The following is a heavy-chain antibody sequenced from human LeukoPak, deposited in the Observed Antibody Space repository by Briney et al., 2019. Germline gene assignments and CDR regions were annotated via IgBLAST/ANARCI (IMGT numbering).Heavy chain of an antibody. Sequence: PGGSLRLSCAASGFTFSSYEMNWVRQAPGKGLEWVSYISSSGSTIYYADSVKGRFTISRDNAKNSLYLQMNSLRAEDTAVYYCARDGWTVTGEVDYWGQGTLVTVSS. J-gene: IGHJ4*02. CDR1: GFTFSSYE. CDR3: ARDGWTVTGEVDY. V-gene: IGHV3-48*03. CDR2: ISSSGSTI. D-gene: IGHD4-11*01.